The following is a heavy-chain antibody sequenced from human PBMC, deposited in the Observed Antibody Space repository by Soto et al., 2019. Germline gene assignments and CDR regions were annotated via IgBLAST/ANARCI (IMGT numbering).Heavy chain of an antibody. CDR1: GGTFSSYA. V-gene: IGHV1-69*01. J-gene: IGHJ6*02. Sequence: QVQLVQSGAEVKKPGSSVKVSCKASGGTFSSYAISWVRQAPGQGLEWMGGIIPISDTTTYAQKFQGRVTITADESTSTAYMELSSLRSEDTAAYYCARSQGSSTSLEIYYYYYYGMDVWGQGTKVTVSS. D-gene: IGHD2-2*01. CDR2: IIPISDTT. CDR3: ARSQGSSTSLEIYYYYYYGMDV.